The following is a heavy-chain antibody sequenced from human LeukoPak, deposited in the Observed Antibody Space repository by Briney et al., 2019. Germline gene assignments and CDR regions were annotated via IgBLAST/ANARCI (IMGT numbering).Heavy chain of an antibody. D-gene: IGHD4-23*01. CDR3: ASPRERTPPVHAFDI. V-gene: IGHV1-69*13. J-gene: IGHJ3*02. Sequence: ASVKVSCKASGGTFSSYAISWVRQAPGQGLEWMGGIIPIFGTANYAQKFQGRVTITADESTSTAYMELSSLRSEDTAVYYCASPRERTPPVHAFDIWGQGTMVTVSS. CDR1: GGTFSSYA. CDR2: IIPIFGTA.